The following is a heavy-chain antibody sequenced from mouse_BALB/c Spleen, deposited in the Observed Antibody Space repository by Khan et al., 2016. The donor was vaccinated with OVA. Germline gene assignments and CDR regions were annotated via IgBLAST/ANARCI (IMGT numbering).Heavy chain of an antibody. V-gene: IGHV9-3-1*01. Sequence: QVQLKESGPELKKPGETVKISCKASGYTFTNYGMNWVKQSPGKALKWMGWINTYTGEPTYADDFKGRFAFSLETSANPAFLQINNLKNEETATYFCAIPSYFSYTLDHWGQGTSVTFSS. CDR1: GYTFTNYG. CDR2: INTYTGEP. CDR3: AIPSYFSYTLDH. J-gene: IGHJ4*01. D-gene: IGHD2-10*01.